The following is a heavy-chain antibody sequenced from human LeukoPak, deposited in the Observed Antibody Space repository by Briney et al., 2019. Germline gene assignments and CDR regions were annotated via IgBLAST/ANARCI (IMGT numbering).Heavy chain of an antibody. CDR2: IYYSGST. Sequence: SETLSLTCTVSGGSISNSSYYWGWIRQPPGKGLEWIGSIYYSGSTYYNPSLKSRVTISVDTSKNQFSLKLSSVTAADTAVYYCAHEGGYQSDYWGQGTLVTVSS. CDR3: AHEGGYQSDY. D-gene: IGHD2-2*01. J-gene: IGHJ4*02. CDR1: GGSISNSSYY. V-gene: IGHV4-39*01.